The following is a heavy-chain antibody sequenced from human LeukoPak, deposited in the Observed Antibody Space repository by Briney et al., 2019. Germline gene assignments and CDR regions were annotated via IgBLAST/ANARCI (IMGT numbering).Heavy chain of an antibody. CDR3: ASRAAAGTDYFDY. CDR2: IYHSGST. V-gene: IGHV4-4*02. CDR1: GGSISSSNW. Sequence: SETLSLTCAVSGGSISSSNWWGWVRQPPGKGLEWIGEIYHSGSTNYNPSLKSRVTISVDKSKNQFSLKLSSVTAADTAVYYCASRAAAGTDYFDYWGQGTLVTVSS. D-gene: IGHD6-13*01. J-gene: IGHJ4*02.